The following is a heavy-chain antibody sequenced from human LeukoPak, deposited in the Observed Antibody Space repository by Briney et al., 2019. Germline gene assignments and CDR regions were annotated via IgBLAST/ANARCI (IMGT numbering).Heavy chain of an antibody. D-gene: IGHD3-10*01. CDR3: ARDDDYYGSGRFDY. Sequence: GGSLRLSCAASGFTFSSYSMNWVRQAPGKGLEWVSSISSSSSYIYYADSVKGRFTISRDNAKNSLYLQMNSLRAEDTAVHYCARDDDYYGSGRFDYWGQGTLATVSS. V-gene: IGHV3-21*01. J-gene: IGHJ4*02. CDR2: ISSSSSYI. CDR1: GFTFSSYS.